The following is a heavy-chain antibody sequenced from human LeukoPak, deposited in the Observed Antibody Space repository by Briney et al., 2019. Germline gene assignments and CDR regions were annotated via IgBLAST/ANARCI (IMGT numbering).Heavy chain of an antibody. J-gene: IGHJ4*02. V-gene: IGHV3-23*01. Sequence: GGSLGLSCAASGFTFSSYAMSWVRQAPGKGLEWVSAISGSGGSTYYADSVKGRFTISRDNSKNTLYLQMNSLRAEDTAVYYCAKAGYGGNPFYYFDYWGQGTLVTVSS. CDR2: ISGSGGST. CDR1: GFTFSSYA. CDR3: AKAGYGGNPFYYFDY. D-gene: IGHD4-23*01.